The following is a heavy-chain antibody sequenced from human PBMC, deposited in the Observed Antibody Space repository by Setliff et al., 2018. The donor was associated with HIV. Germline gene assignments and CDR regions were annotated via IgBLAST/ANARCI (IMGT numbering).Heavy chain of an antibody. CDR1: GFTFGDYA. CDR3: ARDKWASGFDF. J-gene: IGHJ4*01. CDR2: ISMSSHTSV. V-gene: IGHV3-48*01. Sequence: GGSLRLSCTASGFTFGDYAMSWVRQAPGKGLEWVSYISMSSHTSVIYSDSVKGRFTISRDNARNSFYLQMNTLRVDDTAVYFCARDKWASGFDFWGHGTLVTVSS. D-gene: IGHD1-26*01.